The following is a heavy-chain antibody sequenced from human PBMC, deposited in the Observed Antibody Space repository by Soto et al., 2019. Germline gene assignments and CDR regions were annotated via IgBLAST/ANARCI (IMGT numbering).Heavy chain of an antibody. CDR1: GYTFTHYA. Sequence: SVEVSFKASGYTFTHYAIHWVRQGPGQRPEWMGWINADTGNTRYSQEFQVRVSITRDTSASSVYLELTSLTSEDTAIYFCARGRPVGEALRWFGPWGQGTLVTVSS. D-gene: IGHD1-26*01. J-gene: IGHJ5*02. CDR2: INADTGNT. V-gene: IGHV1-3*01. CDR3: ARGRPVGEALRWFGP.